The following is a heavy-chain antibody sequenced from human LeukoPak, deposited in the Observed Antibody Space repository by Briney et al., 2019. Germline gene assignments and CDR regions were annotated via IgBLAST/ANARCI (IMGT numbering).Heavy chain of an antibody. CDR1: GYTFTNYH. D-gene: IGHD6-19*01. CDR2: ISAYNGDT. Sequence: ASVKVSCKASGYTFTNYHVSWVREAPGQGLEWMGWISAYNGDTNYAQNLQGRVTMTKDTSTSTAYMELRSLRSDDTAVYYCARGSPSVRIAVPGRSHYFDYWGQGTLVTVSS. J-gene: IGHJ4*02. V-gene: IGHV1-18*01. CDR3: ARGSPSVRIAVPGRSHYFDY.